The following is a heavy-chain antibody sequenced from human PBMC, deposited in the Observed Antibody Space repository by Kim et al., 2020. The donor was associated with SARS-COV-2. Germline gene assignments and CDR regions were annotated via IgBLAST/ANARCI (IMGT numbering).Heavy chain of an antibody. CDR2: IWYDGSNE. J-gene: IGHJ5*02. CDR1: GFMFRSYG. CDR3: ARRATSSNRFDT. D-gene: IGHD2-2*01. V-gene: IGHV3-33*07. Sequence: GGSLRLSCATSGFMFRSYGMFWVRQAPGKGLEWLAVIWYDGSNEYYGDSVKGRFTISRDNSKNTLYLQMNSLRSEDTAVYYCARRATSSNRFDTWGQGTLVTVSS.